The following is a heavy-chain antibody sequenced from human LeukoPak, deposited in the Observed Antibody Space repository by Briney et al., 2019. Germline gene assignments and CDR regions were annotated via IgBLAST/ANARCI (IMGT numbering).Heavy chain of an antibody. D-gene: IGHD3-3*01. J-gene: IGHJ4*02. CDR3: ARSYYDFWSGYYTLYFDY. CDR2: INHSGST. V-gene: IGHV4-34*01. Sequence: SETLPLTCAVYGGSFSGYYWSWIRQPPGKGLEWIGEINHSGSTNYNPSLKSRVTISVDTSKNQFSLKLSSVTAADTAVYYCARSYYDFWSGYYTLYFDYWGQGTLVTVSS. CDR1: GGSFSGYY.